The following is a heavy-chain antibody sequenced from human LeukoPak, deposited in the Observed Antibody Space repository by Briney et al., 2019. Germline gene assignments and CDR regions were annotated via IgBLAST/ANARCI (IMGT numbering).Heavy chain of an antibody. D-gene: IGHD1/OR15-1a*01. CDR3: VKDYNWNIFHY. CDR2: ISSNGGST. CDR1: GFTFSSYA. V-gene: IGHV3-64D*09. J-gene: IGHJ4*02. Sequence: PGGSLRLFCSASGFTFSSYAMHWVRQAPGKGLEYVSGISSNGGSTYYADSVKGRFTISRDNSENTLYLQMSSLRADDTAVYYCVKDYNWNIFHYWGQGTLVTVSS.